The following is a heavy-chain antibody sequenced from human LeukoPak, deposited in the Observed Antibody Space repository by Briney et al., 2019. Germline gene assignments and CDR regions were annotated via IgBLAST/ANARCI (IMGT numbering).Heavy chain of an antibody. CDR1: GFIFSDYE. CDR3: ARGDHVSGWLGLGY. Sequence: GGSPRLSCAASGFIFSDYEMNWVRQAPGKGLEWIPYIGRSGSTIYYADSVKGRFTISRDNAKNSLYLQMNSLRAEDTAVYYCARGDHVSGWLGLGYWGQGTLVTVSS. V-gene: IGHV3-48*03. CDR2: IGRSGSTI. D-gene: IGHD6-19*01. J-gene: IGHJ4*02.